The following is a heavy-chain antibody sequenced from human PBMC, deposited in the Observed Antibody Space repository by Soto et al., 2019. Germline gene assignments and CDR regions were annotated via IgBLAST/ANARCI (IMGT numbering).Heavy chain of an antibody. Sequence: SLSLTCTVSGGCISSGCYYGSWIRQHPGKGLEWIGYIYYSGSTYYNPSLKSRVTISVDTSKNQFSLKLSSVTAADTAVYYCARDFYYGSRSYYSKPPYYYYYGMDVCGQRTTVTVSS. D-gene: IGHD3-10*01. V-gene: IGHV4-31*03. J-gene: IGHJ6*02. CDR2: IYYSGST. CDR1: GGCISSGCYY. CDR3: ARDFYYGSRSYYSKPPYYYYYGMDV.